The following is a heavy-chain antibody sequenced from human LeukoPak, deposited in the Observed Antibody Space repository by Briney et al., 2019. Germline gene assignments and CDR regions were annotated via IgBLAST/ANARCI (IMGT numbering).Heavy chain of an antibody. CDR1: GYTFTSYY. CDR3: AKDTAMAAYYFDY. J-gene: IGHJ4*02. D-gene: IGHD5-18*01. CDR2: INPSGGST. V-gene: IGHV1-46*01. Sequence: ASVTVSYKASGYTFTSYYMHWVRQAPGQGLEWMGIINPSGGSTSYAQKFQGRVTMTRDTSTSTVYMELSSLRSEDTAVYYCAKDTAMAAYYFDYWGQGTLVTVSS.